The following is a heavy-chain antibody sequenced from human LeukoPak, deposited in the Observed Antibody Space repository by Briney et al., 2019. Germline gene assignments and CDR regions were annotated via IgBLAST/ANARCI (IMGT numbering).Heavy chain of an antibody. CDR2: ISAYNGNT. D-gene: IGHD6-6*01. Sequence: GASVKVSCKASGYTFTSYGISWVRQAPGQGLEWMGWISAYNGNTNYAQKLQGRVTMTTDTSTSTAYMELRSLGSDDTAVYYCARDLGAARPNWFDPWGQGTLVTVSS. V-gene: IGHV1-18*04. CDR3: ARDLGAARPNWFDP. J-gene: IGHJ5*02. CDR1: GYTFTSYG.